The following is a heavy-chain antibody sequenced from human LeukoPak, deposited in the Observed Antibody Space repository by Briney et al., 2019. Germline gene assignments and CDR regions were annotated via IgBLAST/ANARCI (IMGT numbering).Heavy chain of an antibody. Sequence: ASVKVSCKASGYTFTGYYMHWVRQAPGQGLEWMGWINPNSSGTNYAQKFQGRVTMTRDTSTSTAHMELSRLTSDDTAVYYCARGGEVRNYGGGPLPFPFDYWGQGTLVTVSS. D-gene: IGHD1-7*01. CDR3: ARGGEVRNYGGGPLPFPFDY. CDR1: GYTFTGYY. V-gene: IGHV1-2*02. CDR2: INPNSSGT. J-gene: IGHJ4*02.